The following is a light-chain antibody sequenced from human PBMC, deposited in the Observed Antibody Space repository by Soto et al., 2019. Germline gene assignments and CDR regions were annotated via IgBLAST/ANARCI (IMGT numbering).Light chain of an antibody. CDR2: AAS. CDR1: QGISNY. J-gene: IGKJ5*01. V-gene: IGKV1-27*01. Sequence: DIQMTQSPSSLSASVGDRVTITCRASQGISNYLAWYQQKPGKVPKLLIYAASTLQSGVPFRFSGSGSGTDFTLTISSLQPEDVATYYCQKDNSAPLFGQGTRLEIK. CDR3: QKDNSAPL.